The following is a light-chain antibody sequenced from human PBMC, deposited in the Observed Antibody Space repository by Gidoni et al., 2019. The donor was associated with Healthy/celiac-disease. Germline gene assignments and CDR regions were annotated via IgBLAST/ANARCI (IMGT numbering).Light chain of an antibody. Sequence: EIAMTQSPATLSVSPGERATLSCRASQSVSSNLAWYQQKPGQAPRLLIYGASTRATGIPARFSGSGSGTEFTLTISSLQSEDFAVYYCQQYNNWPPWTFGHGTKLEIK. V-gene: IGKV3D-15*01. CDR2: GAS. J-gene: IGKJ2*02. CDR1: QSVSSN. CDR3: QQYNNWPPWT.